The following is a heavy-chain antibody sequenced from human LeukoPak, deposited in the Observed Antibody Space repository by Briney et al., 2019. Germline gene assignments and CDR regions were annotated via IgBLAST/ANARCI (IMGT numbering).Heavy chain of an antibody. D-gene: IGHD3-22*01. J-gene: IGHJ4*02. Sequence: GGSLRLSCAASGLTVSSNYMSWVRQAPGKGLEWVSVIYSGGSTYYADSVKGRFTISRDNSKNTLYLQMNSLRAEDTAVYYCASIPLLRGSYYFDYWGQGTLVTVSS. CDR2: IYSGGST. V-gene: IGHV3-66*01. CDR3: ASIPLLRGSYYFDY. CDR1: GLTVSSNY.